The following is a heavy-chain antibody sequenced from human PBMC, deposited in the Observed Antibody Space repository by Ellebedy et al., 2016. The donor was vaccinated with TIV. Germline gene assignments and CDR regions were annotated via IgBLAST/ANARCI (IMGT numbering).Heavy chain of an antibody. J-gene: IGHJ4*02. CDR2: IYTGGST. CDR3: ARAAGATAEAFDY. CDR1: GFTVSSNS. Sequence: PGGSLRLSCAASGFTVSSNSMNWVRQAPGEGLKWVSVIYTGGSTYYADSVKGRFTVSRDKSKNTLYLQMSSLGAEDTAVYYCARAAGATAEAFDYWGQGTLVTVSS. D-gene: IGHD1-26*01. V-gene: IGHV3-53*01.